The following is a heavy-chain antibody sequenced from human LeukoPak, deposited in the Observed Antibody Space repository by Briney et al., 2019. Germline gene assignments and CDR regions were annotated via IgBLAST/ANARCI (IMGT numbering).Heavy chain of an antibody. CDR3: VGRLAGADY. Sequence: GGSLRLSCAASGFIVGSNYMSWVRQAPGKGLEWVSNTYSGGSTYYADSVKGRFTISRDRSKNTLYLQMNSLRAEDTAVYYCVGRLAGADYWGQGTLVTVSS. D-gene: IGHD6-19*01. J-gene: IGHJ4*02. CDR1: GFIVGSNY. V-gene: IGHV3-66*01. CDR2: TYSGGST.